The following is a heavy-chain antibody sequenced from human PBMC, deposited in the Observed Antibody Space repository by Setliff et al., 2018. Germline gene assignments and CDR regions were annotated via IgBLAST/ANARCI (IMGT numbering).Heavy chain of an antibody. J-gene: IGHJ6*02. CDR1: GDTLRSYA. V-gene: IGHV1-69*13. D-gene: IGHD2-15*01. CDR3: ARDENCSGGTCHIYYHHGMDV. Sequence: SVKVSCKVSGDTLRSYALTWVRQATGQGLEWMGGVIPMSTTPRYAQKFQGRITITADESTRTVYMELTSLRSEDTAVYYCARDENCSGGTCHIYYHHGMDVWGQGTTVTVSS. CDR2: VIPMSTTP.